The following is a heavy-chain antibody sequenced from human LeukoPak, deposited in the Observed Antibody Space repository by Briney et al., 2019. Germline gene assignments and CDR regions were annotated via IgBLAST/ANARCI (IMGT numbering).Heavy chain of an antibody. CDR3: ARGGSRRPFDY. Sequence: SETLSLTCAVYVGSLSGYYWSGIRQPPWKGLEWIGEINHSGSTNYYPSLKSRVTISEDTSKNQFSLKLSSVTAAATAVYYCARGGSRRPFDYWGQGTLVTVSS. J-gene: IGHJ4*02. D-gene: IGHD1-14*01. V-gene: IGHV4-34*01. CDR2: INHSGST. CDR1: VGSLSGYY.